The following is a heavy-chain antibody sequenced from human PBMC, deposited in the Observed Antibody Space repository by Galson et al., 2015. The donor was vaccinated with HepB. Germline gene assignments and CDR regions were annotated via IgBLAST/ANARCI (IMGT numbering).Heavy chain of an antibody. D-gene: IGHD1-26*01. CDR1: GFTFSTYG. V-gene: IGHV3-48*02. CDR2: ISSGSSST. Sequence: SLRLSCAASGFTFSTYGMNWVRQAPGKGLEWVSYISSGSSSTDYADSVKGRFTISRGNAKNSLYLQMHSLTDEDSAVYYCARLEQWEILGPAHGYWGQGTLVTVSS. J-gene: IGHJ4*02. CDR3: ARLEQWEILGPAHGY.